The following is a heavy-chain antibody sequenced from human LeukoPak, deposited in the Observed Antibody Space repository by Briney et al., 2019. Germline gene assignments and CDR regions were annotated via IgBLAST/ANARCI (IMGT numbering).Heavy chain of an antibody. J-gene: IGHJ4*02. CDR1: GGSFSGYY. Sequence: SETLSLTCAVYGGSFSGYYWSWIRRPPGKGLEWIGEINHSGSTNYNPSLKSRVTISVDTSKNQFSLKLSSVTAADTAVYYCARLLWVPWYFDYWGQGTLVTVSS. CDR2: INHSGST. CDR3: ARLLWVPWYFDY. V-gene: IGHV4-34*01. D-gene: IGHD3-16*01.